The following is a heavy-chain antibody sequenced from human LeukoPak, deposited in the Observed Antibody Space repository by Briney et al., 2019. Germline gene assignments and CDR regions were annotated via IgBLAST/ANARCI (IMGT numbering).Heavy chain of an antibody. CDR1: GGTFSSYA. CDR3: ARGDRKFWGSYRP. CDR2: IIPIFGTA. V-gene: IGHV1-69*01. Sequence: KVSWKASGGTFSSYAISWVRQAPGQGLEWMGGIIPIFGTANYAQKFQGRVTITADESTSTAYMELSSLRSEDTAVYYCARGDRKFWGSYRPWGQGTLVTVSS. J-gene: IGHJ5*02. D-gene: IGHD3-16*02.